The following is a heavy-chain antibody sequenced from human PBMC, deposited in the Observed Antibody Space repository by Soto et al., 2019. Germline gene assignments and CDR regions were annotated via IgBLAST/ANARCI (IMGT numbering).Heavy chain of an antibody. D-gene: IGHD3-16*01. CDR1: GFKFSNYA. V-gene: IGHV3-23*01. Sequence: LRLSSAASGFKFSNYAMSWVRQAPGKGLEWVSLISATGGGTYYADSVKGRFTISRDNSHNTLYLQVHSLTAEDTAVYYCAKDRRAGGNSAFYFDFWGQGAQVTVSS. CDR3: AKDRRAGGNSAFYFDF. CDR2: ISATGGGT. J-gene: IGHJ4*02.